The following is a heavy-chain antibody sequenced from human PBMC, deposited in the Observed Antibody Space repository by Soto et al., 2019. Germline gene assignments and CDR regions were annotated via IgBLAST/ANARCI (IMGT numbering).Heavy chain of an antibody. CDR1: TFTFDDFA. Sequence: EVQLLESGGGLVQPGGSLRLSCAVSTFTFDDFALTWVRQAPERGLEWVSMISASGTSTYYADSVKGRFTISRDTSNNTLYLQMNSLRLDDTALYFCAKRAWGGDFDFRGQGTLVTVSS. J-gene: IGHJ4*02. CDR3: AKRAWGGDFDF. CDR2: ISASGTST. V-gene: IGHV3-23*01. D-gene: IGHD7-27*01.